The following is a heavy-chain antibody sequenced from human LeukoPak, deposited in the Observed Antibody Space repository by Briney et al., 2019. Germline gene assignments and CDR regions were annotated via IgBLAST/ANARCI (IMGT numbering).Heavy chain of an antibody. J-gene: IGHJ4*02. Sequence: SETLSLTCTVSGGSISSYYWSWIRQPPGKGLEWIGYIYYSGSTNYNPSLKSRVTISVDTSKNQFSLRLSSVTAADTAVYYCARADAVAAFFDYWGQGTLVTVSS. CDR1: GGSISSYY. CDR2: IYYSGST. CDR3: ARADAVAAFFDY. V-gene: IGHV4-59*01. D-gene: IGHD6-19*01.